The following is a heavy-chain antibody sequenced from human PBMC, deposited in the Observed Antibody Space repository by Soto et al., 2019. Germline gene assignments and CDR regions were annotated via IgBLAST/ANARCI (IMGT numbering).Heavy chain of an antibody. CDR1: GYSISNGFY. CDR3: AREVDTDVGGLGFYDAFDI. V-gene: IGHV4-38-2*02. Sequence: PSETLSLTCDVSGYSISNGFYWGWVRQPPGGGLEWIGNIYYRISTYYNPSLRNRATISLDTSKNQVSLNLTSVTAADTALYYCAREVDTDVGGLGFYDAFDIWGPGTKVTVSS. CDR2: IYYRIST. J-gene: IGHJ3*02. D-gene: IGHD5-18*01.